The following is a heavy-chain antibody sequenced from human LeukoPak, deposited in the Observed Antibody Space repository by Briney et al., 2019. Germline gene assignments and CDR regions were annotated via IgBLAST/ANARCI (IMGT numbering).Heavy chain of an antibody. V-gene: IGHV3-74*01. CDR3: ASEGLGYSYTY. D-gene: IGHD5-18*01. Sequence: SGGSLRPSCAASGFTFSSYWMHWVRQVPGKGLVWVSRLNGDGRFTYYADSVKGRFTISRDNAKNTLYLQMNSLRAEDTAVYYCASEGLGYSYTYWGQGTLVAVSS. CDR1: GFTFSSYW. J-gene: IGHJ4*02. CDR2: LNGDGRFT.